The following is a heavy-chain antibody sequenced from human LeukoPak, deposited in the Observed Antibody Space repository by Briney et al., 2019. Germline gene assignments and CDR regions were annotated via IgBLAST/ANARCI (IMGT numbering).Heavy chain of an antibody. CDR2: IYYSGST. V-gene: IGHV4-59*12. CDR3: ARDLYYDSGFDS. D-gene: IGHD3-16*01. Sequence: SETLSLTCTVSGGSISSYYWSWIQQPPGKGLEWIGYIYYSGSTNYNPSLKSRVTISVDTSKNQFSLKLSSVTAADTAVYYCARDLYYDSGFDSWGQGTLVTVSS. J-gene: IGHJ4*02. CDR1: GGSISSYY.